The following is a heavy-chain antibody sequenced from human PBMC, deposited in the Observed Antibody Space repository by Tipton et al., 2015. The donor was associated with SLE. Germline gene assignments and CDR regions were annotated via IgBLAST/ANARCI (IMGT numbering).Heavy chain of an antibody. V-gene: IGHV4-61*09. CDR3: GRHAVPGPRFDYRRSWGIDP. D-gene: IGHD4-11*01. Sequence: TLSLTCIVSGASITGASYSWSWIRQPAGKGLEWIGHTFTSGNTNYNPSLKSRVTISVDTSKNQFSLKLSSVTAADTAVYYCGRHAVPGPRFDYRRSWGIDPWGQGALVSV. CDR1: GASITGASYS. CDR2: TFTSGNT. J-gene: IGHJ5*02.